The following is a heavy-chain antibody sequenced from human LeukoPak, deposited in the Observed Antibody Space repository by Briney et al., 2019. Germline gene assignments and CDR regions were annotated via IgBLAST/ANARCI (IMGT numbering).Heavy chain of an antibody. V-gene: IGHV5-51*01. CDR2: IYPGDSDT. D-gene: IGHD6-6*01. Sequence: GESLKISCKGSGYIFTGYWIGWVLQMPGKGLECMGAIYPGDSDTRYSPSFQGQVTISGDKSISTAYLQWSSLKVSDTAMYYCTRVYYSSSSHHFDYWGQGTLVTVSS. CDR3: TRVYYSSSSHHFDY. CDR1: GYIFTGYW. J-gene: IGHJ4*02.